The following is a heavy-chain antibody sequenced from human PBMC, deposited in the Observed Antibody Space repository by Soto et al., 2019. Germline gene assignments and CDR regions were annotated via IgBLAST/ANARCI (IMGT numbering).Heavy chain of an antibody. Sequence: EVQLVESGGGLVQPGGSLKLSCAASGFSFGDSAMHWVRQASGKGLEWVGRIRSTAINYETAYAASVQGRFTISRDDSKNTAYLQMNSLRTEDTAVYYCLRASWNYYYYGMDIWGQGTTVTVSS. J-gene: IGHJ6*02. D-gene: IGHD1-1*01. V-gene: IGHV3-73*02. CDR2: IRSTAINYET. CDR3: LRASWNYYYYGMDI. CDR1: GFSFGDSA.